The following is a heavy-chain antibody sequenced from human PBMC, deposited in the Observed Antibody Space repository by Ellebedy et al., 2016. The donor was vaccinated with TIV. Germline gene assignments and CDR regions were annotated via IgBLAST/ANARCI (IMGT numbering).Heavy chain of an antibody. J-gene: IGHJ4*02. CDR2: IIPIFGTA. D-gene: IGHD5-12*01. V-gene: IGHV1-69*13. Sequence: ASVKVSCKASGGTFSSYAISWVRQAPGQGLEWMGGIIPIFGTANYAQKFQGRVTITADESTSTAYMELSSLRSEDTAVYYCARGVDSGYVYFDYWGQGTLVTVSS. CDR3: ARGVDSGYVYFDY. CDR1: GGTFSSYA.